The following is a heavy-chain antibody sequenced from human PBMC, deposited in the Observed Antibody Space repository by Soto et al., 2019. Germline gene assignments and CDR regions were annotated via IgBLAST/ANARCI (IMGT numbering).Heavy chain of an antibody. V-gene: IGHV1-69*13. Sequence: GASVKVSCKAPGGTFSSYAISWVRQAPGQGLEWMGGIIPIFGTANYAQKFQGRVTITADESTSTAYMELSSLRSEDTAVYYCASLLLDYGEYYYGMDVWGQGTTVTVCS. CDR1: GGTFSSYA. J-gene: IGHJ6*02. CDR2: IIPIFGTA. D-gene: IGHD4-17*01. CDR3: ASLLLDYGEYYYGMDV.